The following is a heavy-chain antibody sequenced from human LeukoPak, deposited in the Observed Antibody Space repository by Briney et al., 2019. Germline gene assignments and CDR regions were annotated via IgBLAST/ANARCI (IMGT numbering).Heavy chain of an antibody. D-gene: IGHD5-24*01. CDR2: IIPIFGTA. V-gene: IGHV1-69*05. J-gene: IGHJ4*02. Sequence: GSSVKVSCKASGGTFSSYAISWVRQAPGQGLEWMGGIIPIFGTANYAQKFQGIVTITTDESTSTAYMELSSLRSEDTAVYYCARGPTSRDGYKYFDYWGQGTLVTVSS. CDR1: GGTFSSYA. CDR3: ARGPTSRDGYKYFDY.